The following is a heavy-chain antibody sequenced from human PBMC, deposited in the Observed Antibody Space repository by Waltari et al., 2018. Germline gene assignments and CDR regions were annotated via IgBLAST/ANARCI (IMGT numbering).Heavy chain of an antibody. Sequence: QVQLVQSGAEVKKPGASVKVSCKASGYTFTGYYMHWVRPAPGQGLEWMGWINPNSGGTNYAQKFQGRVTMTRDTSISTAYMELSRLRSDDTAVYYCARSSSWYIGYYYMDVWGKGTTVTVSS. V-gene: IGHV1-2*02. CDR2: INPNSGGT. CDR3: ARSSSWYIGYYYMDV. CDR1: GYTFTGYY. J-gene: IGHJ6*03. D-gene: IGHD6-13*01.